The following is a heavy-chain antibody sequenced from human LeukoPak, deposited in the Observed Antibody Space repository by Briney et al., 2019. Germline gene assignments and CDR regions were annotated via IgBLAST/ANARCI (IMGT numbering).Heavy chain of an antibody. Sequence: QPGGSLRLSCAASGFTFSSYWMSWVRQAPGKGLEWVANIKQDGSEKYYVDSVKGRFTISRDNAKNSLYLQMNSLRAEDTTVYYCARDGGVYYYGSGPWFDPWGQGTLVTVSS. V-gene: IGHV3-7*01. CDR3: ARDGGVYYYGSGPWFDP. CDR2: IKQDGSEK. D-gene: IGHD3-10*01. CDR1: GFTFSSYW. J-gene: IGHJ5*02.